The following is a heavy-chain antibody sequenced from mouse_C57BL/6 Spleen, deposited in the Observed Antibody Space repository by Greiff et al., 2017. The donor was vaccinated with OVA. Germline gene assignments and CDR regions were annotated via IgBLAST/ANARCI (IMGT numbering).Heavy chain of an antibody. J-gene: IGHJ2*01. Sequence: EVKVVESGGGLVQPKGSLKLSCAASGFSFNTYAMNWVRQAPGKGLDWVARIRSKSNNYATYYADSVKDRFTISRDDSESMLYLQMNNLKTEDTAMYYCVRQGGSSYFDYWGQGTTLTVSS. CDR2: IRSKSNNYAT. CDR3: VRQGGSSYFDY. CDR1: GFSFNTYA. D-gene: IGHD1-1*01. V-gene: IGHV10-1*01.